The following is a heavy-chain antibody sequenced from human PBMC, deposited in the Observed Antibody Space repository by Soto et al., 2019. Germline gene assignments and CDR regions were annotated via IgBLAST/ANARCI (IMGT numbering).Heavy chain of an antibody. V-gene: IGHV3-72*01. CDR1: GFTLSDHY. CDR2: SRDKAQGYST. D-gene: IGHD5-12*01. Sequence: PGGSLRLSCAGSGFTLSDHYIDWVRQAPGKGLEWVGRSRDKAQGYSTAYAASVKGRFTTSRDESKNSVYLQMNSLKTEDTAVYYCARVSLVATSCCYYGMDVWGQGTTVTVSS. J-gene: IGHJ6*02. CDR3: ARVSLVATSCCYYGMDV.